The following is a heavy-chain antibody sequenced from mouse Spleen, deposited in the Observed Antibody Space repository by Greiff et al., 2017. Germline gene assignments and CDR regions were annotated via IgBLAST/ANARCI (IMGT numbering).Heavy chain of an antibody. V-gene: IGHV1-39*01. CDR1: GYSFTDYN. Sequence: VQLKESGPELVKPGALVKISCKASGYSFTDYNMNWVKQSNGKSLEWIGVINPNYGTTSYNQKFKGKATLTVDQSSSTAYMQLNSLTSEDSAVYYCARGGYDGSYGYWYFDVWGAGTTVTVSS. J-gene: IGHJ1*01. CDR2: INPNYGTT. CDR3: ARGGYDGSYGYWYFDV. D-gene: IGHD1-1*02.